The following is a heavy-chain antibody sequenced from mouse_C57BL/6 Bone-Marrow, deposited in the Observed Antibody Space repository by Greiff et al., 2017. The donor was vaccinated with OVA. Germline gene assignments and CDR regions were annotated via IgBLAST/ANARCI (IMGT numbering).Heavy chain of an antibody. CDR2: SRNKANDYTT. CDR3: ARDAGTPYYAMDY. D-gene: IGHD2-14*01. V-gene: IGHV7-1*01. Sequence: DVMLVESGGGLVQSGRSLRLSCATSGFTFSDFYMEWVRQAPGQGLEWIAASRNKANDYTTEYSASVKGRFIVSRDTAQSILYLQMNALRAEDTATYYCARDAGTPYYAMDYWGQGTSVTVSS. CDR1: GFTFSDFY. J-gene: IGHJ4*01.